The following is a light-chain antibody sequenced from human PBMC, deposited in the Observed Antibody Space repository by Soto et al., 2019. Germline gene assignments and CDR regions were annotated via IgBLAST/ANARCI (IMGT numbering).Light chain of an antibody. V-gene: IGKV3-15*01. Sequence: DIVMTQSPATVSVSPGERATITCRASQGVGTYLAWYQQKPGKAPELLIYGASTLAAGVSPRFSGGGSGTDFTLTISSLQSEDFGVYYCQQYTYWPRTFGQGTKVGIK. CDR1: QGVGTY. CDR2: GAS. J-gene: IGKJ1*01. CDR3: QQYTYWPRT.